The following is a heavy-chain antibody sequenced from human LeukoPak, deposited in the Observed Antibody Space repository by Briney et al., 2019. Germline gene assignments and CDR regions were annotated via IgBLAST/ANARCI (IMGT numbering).Heavy chain of an antibody. Sequence: GASVKVSCKASGYSFIDYYMHWVRQAPGQGLEWMGWINPKSGGTNYAQKFQDRVTMTTDTSISTAYMELSRLTSDDTAVYYCATARERRPSGRLDYWGQGTLVTVSS. V-gene: IGHV1-2*02. CDR2: INPKSGGT. CDR1: GYSFIDYY. J-gene: IGHJ4*02. CDR3: ATARERRPSGRLDY.